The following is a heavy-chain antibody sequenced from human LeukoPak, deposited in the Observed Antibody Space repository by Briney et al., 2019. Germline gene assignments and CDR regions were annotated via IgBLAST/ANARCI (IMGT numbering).Heavy chain of an antibody. CDR2: TIPIFGTA. CDR3: ARDVAYSSSSPEDDY. J-gene: IGHJ4*02. Sequence: SVKVSCKASGGTFSSYAISWVRQAPGQGLEWMGGTIPIFGTANYAQKFQGRVTITTDESTSTAYMELSSLRSEDTAVYYCARDVAYSSSSPEDDYWGQGTLVTVSS. D-gene: IGHD6-6*01. V-gene: IGHV1-69*05. CDR1: GGTFSSYA.